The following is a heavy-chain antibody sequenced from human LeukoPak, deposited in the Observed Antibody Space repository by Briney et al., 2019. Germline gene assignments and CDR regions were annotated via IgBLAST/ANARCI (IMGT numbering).Heavy chain of an antibody. D-gene: IGHD6-6*01. V-gene: IGHV1-18*01. CDR3: ARDRVSLPYYYYCYYMDV. J-gene: IGHJ6*03. Sequence: AAVKVSCKGSGYTFTSCGFSWVRQPPGQGLEWMGWISAYNGNTNYAQKLQGRVTMTTDTSTSTAYMELRSLRSDDTAVYYCARDRVSLPYYYYCYYMDVWGKGTTVTVSS. CDR1: GYTFTSCG. CDR2: ISAYNGNT.